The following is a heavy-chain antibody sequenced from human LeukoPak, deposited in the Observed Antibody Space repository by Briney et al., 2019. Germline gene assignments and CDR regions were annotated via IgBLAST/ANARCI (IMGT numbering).Heavy chain of an antibody. Sequence: PGRSLRLSCAASGFTFSNYAMHWVRQAPGKGLEWVAVISYDGSNKYYADSVKGRFTVSRDNAKNSLYLQMNSLRAEDTAVYYCARGGGYCGGDCYGIDYWGQGALVTVSS. CDR1: GFTFSNYA. CDR2: ISYDGSNK. D-gene: IGHD2-21*01. CDR3: ARGGGYCGGDCYGIDY. J-gene: IGHJ4*02. V-gene: IGHV3-30-3*01.